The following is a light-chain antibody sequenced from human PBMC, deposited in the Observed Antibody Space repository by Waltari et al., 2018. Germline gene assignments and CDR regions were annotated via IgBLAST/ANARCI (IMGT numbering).Light chain of an antibody. CDR3: QVWDSSRDHPV. J-gene: IGLJ1*01. CDR2: DDR. CDR1: NLRSSS. Sequence: SYVLTQPPSVSVAPGQTARITCGGTDNLRSSSVHWYQQQPGQAPVVVVYDDRVRPSGIPERISGSGSGNTATLTISRVEAGDEADYYCQVWDSSRDHPVFGSGTRVTVL. V-gene: IGLV3-21*02.